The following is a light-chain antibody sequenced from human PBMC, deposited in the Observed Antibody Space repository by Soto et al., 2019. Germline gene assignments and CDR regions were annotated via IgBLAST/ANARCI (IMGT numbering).Light chain of an antibody. Sequence: QSALTQPASVSGSPGQSITISCTGTSSDVGGYNSVSWYQQHPGKAPKLMIIDVSNRPSGVSNRFSGSKSGNTASLTISGLQAEGEADYYCSSYTSTSTVFAGGTKLTVL. J-gene: IGLJ3*02. CDR2: DVS. CDR3: SSYTSTSTV. CDR1: SSDVGGYNS. V-gene: IGLV2-14*03.